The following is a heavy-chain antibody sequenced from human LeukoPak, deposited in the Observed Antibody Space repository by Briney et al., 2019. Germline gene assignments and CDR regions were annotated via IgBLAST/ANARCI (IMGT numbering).Heavy chain of an antibody. CDR3: ARRSGIAVAGAFDY. Sequence: PGGSLRLSCAASGFSFSMYSMSWIRQAPGKGLEWVSVISDNGAVTFYGDSVKGRFTISRDNSKNTLYLQMNSLRAEDTAVYYCARRSGIAVAGAFDYWGQGTLVTVSS. CDR1: GFSFSMYS. CDR2: ISDNGAVT. J-gene: IGHJ4*02. D-gene: IGHD6-19*01. V-gene: IGHV3-23*01.